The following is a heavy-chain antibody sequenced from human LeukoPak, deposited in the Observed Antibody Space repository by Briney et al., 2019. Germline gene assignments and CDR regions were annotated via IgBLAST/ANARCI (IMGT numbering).Heavy chain of an antibody. V-gene: IGHV4-34*01. CDR2: INHSGST. Sequence: SETLSLTCAVYGGSLSGYYWSWIRQPPGKGLEWIGEINHSGSTNYNPSLKSRVTISVDTSKNQFSLKLSSVTAADTAVYYCASRAVMGATSPSSDYWGQGTLVTVSS. D-gene: IGHD1-26*01. J-gene: IGHJ4*02. CDR3: ASRAVMGATSPSSDY. CDR1: GGSLSGYY.